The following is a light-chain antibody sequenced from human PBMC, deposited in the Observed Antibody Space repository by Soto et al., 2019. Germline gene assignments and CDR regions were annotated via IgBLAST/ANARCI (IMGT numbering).Light chain of an antibody. CDR2: DVS. CDR3: SSYTSSSTFWV. CDR1: SSDVGGYNY. J-gene: IGLJ1*01. V-gene: IGLV2-14*01. Sequence: QSVLTQPASVSGSPGHSITISFTGTSSDVGGYNYVSWYQQHPGKAPKLMIYDVSNRPSGVSNRFSGSKSGNTASLTISGLQAEDEADYYCSSYTSSSTFWVFGTGTKVTVL.